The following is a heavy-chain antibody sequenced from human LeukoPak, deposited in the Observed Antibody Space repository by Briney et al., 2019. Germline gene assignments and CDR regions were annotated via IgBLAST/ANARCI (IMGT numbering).Heavy chain of an antibody. D-gene: IGHD5-18*01. J-gene: IGHJ4*02. Sequence: GGSLRLSCAAPGLTFSSYAMSWVRQAPGKGLEWVSAISGSGGSTYYADSVKGRFTISRDNSKNTLYLQMNSLRAEDTAVYYCAIASPWRGGYSYGPIDYWGQGTLVTVSS. CDR3: AIASPWRGGYSYGPIDY. CDR2: ISGSGGST. CDR1: GLTFSSYA. V-gene: IGHV3-23*01.